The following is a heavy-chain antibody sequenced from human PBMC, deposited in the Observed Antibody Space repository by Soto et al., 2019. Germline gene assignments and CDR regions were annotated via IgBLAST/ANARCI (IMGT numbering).Heavy chain of an antibody. D-gene: IGHD3-10*01. CDR2: ITRSADLS. V-gene: IGHV3-23*01. Sequence: QAGGSLRLSCEASGFDFSSYSITWVRQAPGKGLEYVSGITRSADLSFYADSVRGRFTVSRDNFKNTAYLEMNNLRVEDTAVYYCAKWSGFGDLWGQGTLVTVSS. CDR3: AKWSGFGDL. J-gene: IGHJ4*02. CDR1: GFDFSSYS.